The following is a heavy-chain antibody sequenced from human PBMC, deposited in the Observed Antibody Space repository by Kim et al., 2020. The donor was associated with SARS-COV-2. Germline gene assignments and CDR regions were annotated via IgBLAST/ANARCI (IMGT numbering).Heavy chain of an antibody. CDR3: ARDPAIVVVPAGGAHWFDP. J-gene: IGHJ5*02. CDR2: ISAYNGNT. V-gene: IGHV1-18*01. D-gene: IGHD2-2*01. Sequence: ASVKVSCKASGYTFTSYGISWVRQAPGQGLEWMGWISAYNGNTNYAQKLQGRVTMTTDTSTSTAYMELRSLRSDDTAVYYCARDPAIVVVPAGGAHWFDPWGQGTLVTVSS. CDR1: GYTFTSYG.